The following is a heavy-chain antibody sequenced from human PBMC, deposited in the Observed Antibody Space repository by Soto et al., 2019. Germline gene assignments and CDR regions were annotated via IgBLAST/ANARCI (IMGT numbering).Heavy chain of an antibody. J-gene: IGHJ1*01. CDR3: GRGRSGQIVVFF. D-gene: IGHD1-26*01. CDR2: IGPESGAT. V-gene: IGHV1-2*02. Sequence: ASVKVSCKASGYTFTGHYIHWVRQAPEQGPEWMGEIGPESGATRYAQKFQGRVTMTRDMSITTVYMELNNLSPDDTAVYYCGRGRSGQIVVFFWGQGTLVTVSS. CDR1: GYTFTGHY.